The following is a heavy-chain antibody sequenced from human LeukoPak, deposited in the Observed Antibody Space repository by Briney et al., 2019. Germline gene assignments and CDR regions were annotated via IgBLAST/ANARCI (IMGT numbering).Heavy chain of an antibody. CDR2: IIPIFGTA. CDR3: ARLNIVVVPAAMAGYWFDP. V-gene: IGHV1-69*05. CDR1: GGTFSSYA. Sequence: AASVKVSCKASGGTFSSYAISWVPQAPGQGLEWMGGIIPIFGTANYAQKFQGRVTITTDESTSTAYMELSSLRSEDTAVYYCARLNIVVVPAAMAGYWFDPWGQGTLVTVSS. J-gene: IGHJ5*02. D-gene: IGHD2-2*01.